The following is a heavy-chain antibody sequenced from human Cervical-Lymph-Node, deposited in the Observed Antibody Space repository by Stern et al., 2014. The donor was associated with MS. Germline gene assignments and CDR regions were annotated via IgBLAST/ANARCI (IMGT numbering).Heavy chain of an antibody. V-gene: IGHV3-21*01. CDR1: GFTFSSYS. CDR2: ISSGGSYI. D-gene: IGHD4-23*01. Sequence: EVQLVESGGGLVKPGGSLRLSCAASGFTFSSYSMNWVRQAPGKGLAWVAYISSGGSYIYYADSLKGRFTISRDNAKNSLYLQMNSLRAEDTAVYYCARGRGGNYRYYFDYWGQGTLVTVSS. CDR3: ARGRGGNYRYYFDY. J-gene: IGHJ4*02.